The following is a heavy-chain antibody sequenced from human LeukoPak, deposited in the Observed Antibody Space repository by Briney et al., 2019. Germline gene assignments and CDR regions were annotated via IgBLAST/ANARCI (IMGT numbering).Heavy chain of an antibody. CDR2: INHSGST. J-gene: IGHJ4*02. CDR1: GFTFSDYY. Sequence: PGGSLRLSCAASGFTFSDYYMSWIRQAPGKGLEWIGEINHSGSTNYNPSLKSRVTISVDTSKNRFSLKLSSVTAADTAVYYCARRGQGGAIDYWGQGTLVTVSS. V-gene: IGHV4-34*01. CDR3: ARRGQGGAIDY. D-gene: IGHD1-26*01.